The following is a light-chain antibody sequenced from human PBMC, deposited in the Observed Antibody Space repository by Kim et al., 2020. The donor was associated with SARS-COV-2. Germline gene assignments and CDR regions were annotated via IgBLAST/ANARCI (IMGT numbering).Light chain of an antibody. CDR3: QKCDSAPWT. CDR1: QDISNY. Sequence: ASVGDRVTITCRASQDISNYLAWFQLKPGKAPKLLIYAASALQPGVPSRFSGCVSGTDFTLTVTSLQPEDVATYYCQKCDSAPWTFGQGTKVDIK. CDR2: AAS. V-gene: IGKV1-27*01. J-gene: IGKJ1*01.